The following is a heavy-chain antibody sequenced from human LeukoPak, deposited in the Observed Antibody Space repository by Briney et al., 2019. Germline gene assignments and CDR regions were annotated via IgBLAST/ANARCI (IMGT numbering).Heavy chain of an antibody. CDR3: ARVRSSSWYPDAFDI. Sequence: PGGSLRLSCAASGFIFSNYGMHWVRQAPGKGLEWVAFIQYNGTTKDYADSVKGRFTISRDNSKNTLYLQMNSLRAEDTAVYYCARVRSSSWYPDAFDIWGQGTMVTVSS. CDR2: IQYNGTTK. D-gene: IGHD6-13*01. CDR1: GFIFSNYG. V-gene: IGHV3-30*02. J-gene: IGHJ3*02.